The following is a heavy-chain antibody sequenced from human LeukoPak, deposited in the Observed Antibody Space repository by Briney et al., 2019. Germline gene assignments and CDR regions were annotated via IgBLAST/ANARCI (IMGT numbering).Heavy chain of an antibody. J-gene: IGHJ4*02. CDR3: ARGREPHPYYFDY. V-gene: IGHV4-59*01. CDR1: GGSFSGYY. Sequence: SETLSLTCAVYGGSFSGYYWSWIRQPPGKGLEWIGYIYYSGSTNYNPSLKSRVTISVDTSKNQFSLKLSSVTAADTAVYYCARGREPHPYYFDYWGQGTLVTVSS. CDR2: IYYSGST. D-gene: IGHD1-26*01.